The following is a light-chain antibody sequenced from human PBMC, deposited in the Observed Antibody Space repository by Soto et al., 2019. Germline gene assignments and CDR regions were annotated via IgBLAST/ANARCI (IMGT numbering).Light chain of an antibody. CDR3: GTWDSSLGAVV. V-gene: IGLV1-51*01. CDR2: DNN. J-gene: IGLJ2*01. CDR1: SSNIDNNY. Sequence: QSVLTQPPSVSAAPGQKVTISCSGSSSNIDNNYVSWYQQLPGTAPKLLIYDNNKRPSGIPDRFSGSKSGTSATLGITGLQTGDEADYYCGTWDSSLGAVVFGGGTKLTVL.